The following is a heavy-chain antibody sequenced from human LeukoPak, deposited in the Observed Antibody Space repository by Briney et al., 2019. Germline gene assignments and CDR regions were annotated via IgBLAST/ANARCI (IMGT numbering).Heavy chain of an antibody. Sequence: SETLSLTCTVSGGSISSYHWNWIRQPPGEGLEWIAYTYYSGSTNYNPSLKSRVTISVDTSKNQFSLKLSSVTAADTAVYYCAKTYGSGSSFHIWGQGTMVTVSS. D-gene: IGHD3-10*01. CDR3: AKTYGSGSSFHI. J-gene: IGHJ3*02. CDR1: GGSISSYH. CDR2: TYYSGST. V-gene: IGHV4-59*08.